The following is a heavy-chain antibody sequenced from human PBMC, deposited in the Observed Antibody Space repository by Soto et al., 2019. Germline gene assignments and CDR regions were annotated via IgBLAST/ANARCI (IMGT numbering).Heavy chain of an antibody. CDR2: IFPGDAET. D-gene: IGHD5-12*01. V-gene: IGHV5-51*01. J-gene: IGHJ6*04. CDR3: ATPGGFGMDV. CDR1: GYNSATHW. Sequence: PGESLKISCQGSGYNSATHWIGWVRHKAGKGLEWMGIIFPGDAETRYSPSFQGHITISADKPISIAYLRWSSLKASDTGMYYCATPGGFGMDVWGTATTVTVFS.